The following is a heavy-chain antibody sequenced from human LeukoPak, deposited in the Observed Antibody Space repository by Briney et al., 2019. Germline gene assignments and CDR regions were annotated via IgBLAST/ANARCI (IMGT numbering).Heavy chain of an antibody. D-gene: IGHD3-10*01. CDR3: AKSNGYGLVDI. V-gene: IGHV4-59*02. CDR1: GGSVSSYY. J-gene: IGHJ3*02. Sequence: SETLSLTCTFSGGSVSSYYWSWLRQPAGKGLEWIGNIFYSGSTYYSPSLKSRVTISLDTSRNQFSLKLNSVTAADTCVYYCAKSNGYGLVDIWGQGTMVTVSS. CDR2: IFYSGST.